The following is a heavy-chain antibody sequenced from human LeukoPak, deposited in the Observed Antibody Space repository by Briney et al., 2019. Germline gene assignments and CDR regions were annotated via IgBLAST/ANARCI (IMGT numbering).Heavy chain of an antibody. J-gene: IGHJ6*03. V-gene: IGHV1-18*01. D-gene: IGHD6-19*01. CDR2: ISAYNGNT. CDR1: GYTFTSYG. Sequence: ASVTVSCKASGYTFTSYGISWVRQAPGQGLEWMGWISAYNGNTNYAQKLQGRVTMTTDTSTSTAYMELRSLRSDHTAVYYCARDSSGWYDYYYYYMDVWGKGTTVTVSS. CDR3: ARDSSGWYDYYYYYMDV.